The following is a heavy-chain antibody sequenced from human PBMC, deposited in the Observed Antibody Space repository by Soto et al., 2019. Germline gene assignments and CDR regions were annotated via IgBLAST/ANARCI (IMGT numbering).Heavy chain of an antibody. Sequence: SVKVSCKASGGTFSSYAISWVRQAPGQGLEWMGGIIPIFGTANYAQKFQGRVTITADESTSTAYMELSSRRAEDTAVYYCAGIVVVAAYSDGFDIWGQGTMVTVSS. D-gene: IGHD2-15*01. CDR2: IIPIFGTA. J-gene: IGHJ3*02. CDR1: GGTFSSYA. CDR3: AGIVVVAAYSDGFDI. V-gene: IGHV1-69*13.